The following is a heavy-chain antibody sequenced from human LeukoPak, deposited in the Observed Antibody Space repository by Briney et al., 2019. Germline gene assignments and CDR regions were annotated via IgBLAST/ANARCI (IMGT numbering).Heavy chain of an antibody. CDR1: GFTFSSYE. J-gene: IGHJ4*02. Sequence: GGSLRLSCAASGFTFSSYEMNWVRQAPGKGLVWVSRINSDGSSTSYADSVKGRFTISRDNAKNTLYLQMNSLRAEDTAVYYCARAAGRDGYNYPFDYWGQGTLVTVSS. CDR2: INSDGSST. V-gene: IGHV3-74*01. CDR3: ARAAGRDGYNYPFDY. D-gene: IGHD5-24*01.